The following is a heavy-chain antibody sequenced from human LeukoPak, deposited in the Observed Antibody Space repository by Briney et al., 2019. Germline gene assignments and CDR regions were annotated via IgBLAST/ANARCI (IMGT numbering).Heavy chain of an antibody. D-gene: IGHD3-10*01. CDR2: ISYDGSNK. CDR1: GFTFSSYA. CDR3: ARDGASGFGELSDY. J-gene: IGHJ4*02. Sequence: PGRSLRLSCAASGFTFSSYAMHWVRQAPGKGLEWVAVISYDGSNKYYADSVKGRFTISRDNSKNTLYLQMNSLRAEDTAVYYCARDGASGFGELSDYWGQGTLVTVSS. V-gene: IGHV3-30*04.